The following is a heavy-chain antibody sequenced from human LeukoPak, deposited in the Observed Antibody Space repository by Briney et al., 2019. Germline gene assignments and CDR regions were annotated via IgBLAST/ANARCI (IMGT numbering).Heavy chain of an antibody. CDR1: GFTFDDYA. Sequence: GGSLRLSCAASGFTFDDYALHWVRQAPGKGLEWVSGISWNSGSIGYAGSVKGRFTISRDNAKNSLYLRMNSLRVEDTALYYCAKDLYAFGGVIITPTFDYWGQGTLVTVSS. CDR2: ISWNSGSI. CDR3: AKDLYAFGGVIITPTFDY. D-gene: IGHD3-16*02. J-gene: IGHJ4*02. V-gene: IGHV3-9*01.